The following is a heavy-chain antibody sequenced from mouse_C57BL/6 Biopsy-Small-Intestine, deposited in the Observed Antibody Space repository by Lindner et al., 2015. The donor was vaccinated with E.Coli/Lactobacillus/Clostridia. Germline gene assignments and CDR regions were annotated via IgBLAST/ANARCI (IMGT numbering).Heavy chain of an antibody. CDR1: GYSFTGYY. V-gene: IGHV1-14*01. CDR3: ARPSYYSSYLNY. J-gene: IGHJ2*01. Sequence: VQLQESGPELVKPGASVKICCKASGYSFTGYYMHWVKQSHGKSLEWIGYIDPSNDNTKYNEKFKGKVTLTSDKSSSTAYMELNSLTSEDSAVYYCARPSYYSSYLNYWGQGTTLTVSS. D-gene: IGHD2-5*01. CDR2: IDPSNDNT.